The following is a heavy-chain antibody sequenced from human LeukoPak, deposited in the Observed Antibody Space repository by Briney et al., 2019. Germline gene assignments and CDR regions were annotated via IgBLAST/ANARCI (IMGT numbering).Heavy chain of an antibody. Sequence: ASVKVSCKASGYTFNAYYMHWVRQAPGQGLEWMGWINAYSGGTNYAQKFQGRVTMTRDTSISTAYMELSRLRFDDTAVYYCARVEEKSVPTYWSFDVWGRGTLVTVSS. CDR3: ARVEEKSVPTYWSFDV. CDR2: INAYSGGT. CDR1: GYTFNAYY. J-gene: IGHJ2*01. V-gene: IGHV1-2*02. D-gene: IGHD2-2*01.